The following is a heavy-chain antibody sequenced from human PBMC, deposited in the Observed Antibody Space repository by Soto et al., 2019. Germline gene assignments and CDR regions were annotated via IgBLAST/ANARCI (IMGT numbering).Heavy chain of an antibody. V-gene: IGHV1-24*01. CDR3: ARGGFLEWLPYYYYGMDV. D-gene: IGHD3-3*01. Sequence: ASVKVSCKVSGYTLTELSMHWVRQAPGKGLEWMGGFDPEDGETIYAQKFQGRVTMTEDTSTDTAYMELSSLRSEDTAVYYCARGGFLEWLPYYYYGMDVWGQGTTVTVSS. CDR1: GYTLTELS. J-gene: IGHJ6*02. CDR2: FDPEDGET.